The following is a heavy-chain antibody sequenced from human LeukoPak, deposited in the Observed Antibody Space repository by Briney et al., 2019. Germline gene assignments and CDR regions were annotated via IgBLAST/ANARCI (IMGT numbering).Heavy chain of an antibody. CDR3: ASSPSEWLLYGGNEYDY. J-gene: IGHJ4*02. D-gene: IGHD3-3*01. CDR2: ISSSIITI. V-gene: IGHV3-48*01. CDR1: GFTFSSYS. Sequence: GGSLRLSCAASGFTFSSYSMNWVRQAPGKGLEWVSYISSSIITIYYTDSVKGRFAISRDNAKNSLYLQMNSLRAEDTAVYYCASSPSEWLLYGGNEYDYWGQGTLVTVSS.